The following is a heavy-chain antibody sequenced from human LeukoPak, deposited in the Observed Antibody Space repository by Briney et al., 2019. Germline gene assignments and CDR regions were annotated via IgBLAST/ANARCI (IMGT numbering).Heavy chain of an antibody. CDR2: ISGSGGST. J-gene: IGHJ4*02. CDR1: GVTFSSYA. Sequence: QPGGSLRLPCAASGVTFSSYAMSWVRQAPGKGLEWVSAISGSGGSTYYADSVKGRFTISRDNSKNTLYLQMNSLRAEDTAVYYCVRTMVRGVISYYFDYWGQGTLVTVSS. D-gene: IGHD3-10*01. CDR3: VRTMVRGVISYYFDY. V-gene: IGHV3-23*01.